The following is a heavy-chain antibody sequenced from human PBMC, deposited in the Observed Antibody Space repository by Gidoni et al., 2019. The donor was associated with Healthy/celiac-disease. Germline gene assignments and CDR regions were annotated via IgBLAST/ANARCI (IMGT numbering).Heavy chain of an antibody. J-gene: IGHJ4*02. CDR1: GFILSSYA. V-gene: IGHV3-23*01. D-gene: IGHD3-9*01. CDR2: ISGSGGST. Sequence: EVQLLVSGGGLVQPWGSLRLSCAASGFILSSYALSWVGQAPGKGLEWVSAISGSGGSTYYADSVKGRFTISRDNSKNTLYLQMNSLRAEDTAVYYCAKDRHYDILTIFDYWGQGTLVTVSS. CDR3: AKDRHYDILTIFDY.